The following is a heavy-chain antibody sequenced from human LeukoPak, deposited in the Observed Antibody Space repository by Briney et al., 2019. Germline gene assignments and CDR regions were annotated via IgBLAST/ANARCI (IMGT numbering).Heavy chain of an antibody. CDR3: ARGGGGNYFSYYYYGMDV. Sequence: SEPLSLTCPVPGGSISSYYWSWVRPPPGKGLEWSGFIYYSGSTNYNPSLKSRVTISVDTSKNQFSLKLSSVTAADTAVYYCARGGGGNYFSYYYYGMDVWGQGTTVTVSS. CDR1: GGSISSYY. V-gene: IGHV4-59*12. J-gene: IGHJ6*02. CDR2: IYYSGST. D-gene: IGHD4-11*01.